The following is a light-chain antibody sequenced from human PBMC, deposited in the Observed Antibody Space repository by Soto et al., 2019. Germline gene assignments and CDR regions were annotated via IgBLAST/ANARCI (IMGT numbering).Light chain of an antibody. V-gene: IGKV3-11*01. Sequence: EIVLTQSPVTLSLSPGERATLSCRASQRVGSNYLAWYQQKPGQAPRLLIYDAFQRATGIPDRFSGSGPGADFTLTISDVQPEDFALYYCHQRQSWPRTFGQGTKVDIK. CDR2: DAF. CDR3: HQRQSWPRT. CDR1: QRVGSN. J-gene: IGKJ1*01.